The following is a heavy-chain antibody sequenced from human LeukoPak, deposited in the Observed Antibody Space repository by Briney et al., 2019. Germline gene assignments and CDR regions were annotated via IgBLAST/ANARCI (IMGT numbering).Heavy chain of an antibody. CDR2: ISAYNGNT. CDR1: GYTFTSYG. V-gene: IGHV1-18*01. Sequence: ASVKVSCKASGYTFTSYGISWVRQAPGQGLEWMGWISAYNGNTNYAQKLQDRVTMTTDTSTSTAYMELRSLRSDDTAVYYCARAKYYYDSSGYYSLYYFDYWGQGTLVTVSS. J-gene: IGHJ4*02. D-gene: IGHD3-22*01. CDR3: ARAKYYYDSSGYYSLYYFDY.